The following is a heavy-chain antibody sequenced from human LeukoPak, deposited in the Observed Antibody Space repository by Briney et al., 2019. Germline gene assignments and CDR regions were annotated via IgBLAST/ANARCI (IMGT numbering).Heavy chain of an antibody. Sequence: PGGSLRLSCAASGFTFSDYYMTWIRQAPGKGLEWVSYISSTPSYTNYADSVKGRFTISRDNAKNSLYLQMNSLRAEDTAVYYCARGGGRVRLSCWGQGTLVTVSS. CDR2: ISSTPSYT. CDR3: ARGGGRVRLSC. J-gene: IGHJ4*02. CDR1: GFTFSDYY. D-gene: IGHD1-26*01. V-gene: IGHV3-11*06.